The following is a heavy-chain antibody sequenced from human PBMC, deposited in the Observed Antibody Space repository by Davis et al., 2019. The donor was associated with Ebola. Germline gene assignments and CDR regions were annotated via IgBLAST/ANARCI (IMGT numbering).Heavy chain of an antibody. CDR2: ISSNGGST. J-gene: IGHJ5*02. CDR3: AKERADGWFDP. CDR1: GFTFSSYA. D-gene: IGHD2-8*01. Sequence: GESLKISCSASGFTFSSYAMHWVRQAPGKGLEYVSAISSNGGSTYYADSVKGRFTISRDNSKNTLYLQMNSLRAEDTAIYYCAKERADGWFDPWGQGTLVSVSS. V-gene: IGHV3-64*04.